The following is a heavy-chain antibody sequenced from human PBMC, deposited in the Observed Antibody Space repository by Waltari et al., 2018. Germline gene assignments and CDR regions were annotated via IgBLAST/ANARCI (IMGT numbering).Heavy chain of an antibody. CDR1: GYSISSGYY. D-gene: IGHD5-12*01. CDR2: IYHSGST. CDR3: ARGRGGLWLQNYYYYMDV. Sequence: QVQLQESGPGLVKPSETLSLTCAVSGYSISSGYYWGWIRQPPGKGLEWIGSIYHSGSTYYNPSLKSRVTISVDTSKNQLSLKLSSVTAADTAVYYCARGRGGLWLQNYYYYMDVWGKGTTVTVSS. J-gene: IGHJ6*03. V-gene: IGHV4-38-2*01.